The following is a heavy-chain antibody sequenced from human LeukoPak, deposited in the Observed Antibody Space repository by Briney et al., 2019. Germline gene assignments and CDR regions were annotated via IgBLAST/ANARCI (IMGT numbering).Heavy chain of an antibody. J-gene: IGHJ3*02. CDR3: ARERSSSWYDAFDI. Sequence: SETLSLTCTVSGGSISSYYWSWIRQPPGKGLEWIGYIYYSGSTNYNPSLKSRVTISVDTSKNQFSLKLSSVTAADTAVYYCARERSSSWYDAFDIWGQGTMVTVSS. D-gene: IGHD6-13*01. CDR2: IYYSGST. V-gene: IGHV4-59*01. CDR1: GGSISSYY.